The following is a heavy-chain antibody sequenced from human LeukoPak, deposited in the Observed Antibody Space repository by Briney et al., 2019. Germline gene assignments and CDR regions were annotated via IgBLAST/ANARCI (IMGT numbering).Heavy chain of an antibody. Sequence: ASVKVSCKASGYTFTSYGISWVRQAPGQGLEWMGWISAYNGNTNYAQKLQGRVTMTTDTSTSTAYMELRSLRSDDTAVYYCARATIAAAGILGRFWGNWFDPWGQGTLVTVSS. D-gene: IGHD6-13*01. CDR3: ARATIAAAGILGRFWGNWFDP. J-gene: IGHJ5*02. CDR1: GYTFTSYG. CDR2: ISAYNGNT. V-gene: IGHV1-18*01.